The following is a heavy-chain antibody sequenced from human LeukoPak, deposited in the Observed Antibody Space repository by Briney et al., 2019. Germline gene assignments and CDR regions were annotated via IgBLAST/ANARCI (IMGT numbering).Heavy chain of an antibody. V-gene: IGHV4-39*01. CDR3: ARRRFITGLYYYYYMDV. CDR1: GGSISSSSYH. J-gene: IGHJ6*03. CDR2: IYYSGNT. D-gene: IGHD1-14*01. Sequence: PSETLSLTCTVSGGSISSSSYHWGGVRQPPEKALEWIGSIYYSGNTYYNPSLKSRVTISVDTSRNQFSLRLSSVTAADAAVYYCARRRFITGLYYYYYMDVWGKGTTVTVSS.